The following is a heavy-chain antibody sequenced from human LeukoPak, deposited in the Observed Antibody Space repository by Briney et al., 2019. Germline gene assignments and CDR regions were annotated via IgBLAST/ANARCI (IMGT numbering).Heavy chain of an antibody. V-gene: IGHV3-33*01. D-gene: IGHD3-3*01. CDR2: IWFDGSNK. J-gene: IGHJ5*02. CDR1: GFTFSSYG. Sequence: GGSLRLSCAASGFTFSSYGMHWVRQAPGKGLEWVAGIWFDGSNKYYADSVKGRFTISRDNSKNTLYLQMNSLRAEATAVYYCARSVGTIFGVVIYGWFDPWGQGTLVTVSS. CDR3: ARSVGTIFGVVIYGWFDP.